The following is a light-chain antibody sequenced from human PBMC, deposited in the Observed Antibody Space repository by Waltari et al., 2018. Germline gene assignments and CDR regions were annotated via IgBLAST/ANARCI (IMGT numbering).Light chain of an antibody. CDR3: QHYVILPVT. CDR2: GSS. Sequence: EIVLTQSPGTLSLSPGERATLSCRASQSVSRALAWYQQNPGQAPRLLIYGSSNRATGIPDRFSGSGSGTDFSLIISRLEPEDFAVYYCQHYVILPVTFGQGTKVEIK. CDR1: QSVSRA. V-gene: IGKV3-20*01. J-gene: IGKJ1*01.